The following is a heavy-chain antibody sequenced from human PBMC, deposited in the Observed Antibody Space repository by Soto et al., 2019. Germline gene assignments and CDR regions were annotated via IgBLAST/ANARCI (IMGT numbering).Heavy chain of an antibody. D-gene: IGHD5-12*01. CDR1: GGSISSGGYS. CDR2: IYHSGST. Sequence: QLQLQESGSGLVKPSQTLSLTCAVSGGSISSGGYSWSWIRQPPGKGLEWIGYIYHSGSTYYNPSLKSRVTISVDRSKNQFSLKLSSVTAADTAVYYCAARDGYNYGTFDYWGQGTLVTVSS. V-gene: IGHV4-30-2*01. J-gene: IGHJ4*02. CDR3: AARDGYNYGTFDY.